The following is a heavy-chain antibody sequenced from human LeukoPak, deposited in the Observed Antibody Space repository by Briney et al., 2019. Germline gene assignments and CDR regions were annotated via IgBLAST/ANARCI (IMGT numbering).Heavy chain of an antibody. CDR2: IKQDGSEK. Sequence: PGGSLRLSCAASGFTFSSYWMSWVRQAPGKGLEWVANIKQDGSEKYYVDSVKGRFTISRDNAKNSLYLQMNSLRAEDTAVYYCARDGGGYGNYYYYYYMDVWGKGTTVTVSS. CDR1: GFTFSSYW. CDR3: ARDGGGYGNYYYYYYMDV. V-gene: IGHV3-7*01. D-gene: IGHD5-12*01. J-gene: IGHJ6*03.